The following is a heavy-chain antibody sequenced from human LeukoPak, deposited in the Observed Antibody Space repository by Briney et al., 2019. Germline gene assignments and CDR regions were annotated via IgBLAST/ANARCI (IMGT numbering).Heavy chain of an antibody. J-gene: IGHJ5*02. CDR2: IDPNSGGT. V-gene: IGHV1-2*06. D-gene: IGHD6-13*01. CDR3: ARRPPMSAADSWLDP. CDR1: DYIFSGHF. Sequence: GASVKVSCKASDYIFSGHFLHWVRQAPGQGLEWIGRIDPNSGGTSFAPRFQGRVTVTRDTSISTDYMEVTRLTSDDTAVYYCARRPPMSAADSWLDPWGQGTLVTVSS.